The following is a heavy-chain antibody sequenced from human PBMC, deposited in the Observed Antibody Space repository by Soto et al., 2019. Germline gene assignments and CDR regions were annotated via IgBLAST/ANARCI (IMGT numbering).Heavy chain of an antibody. CDR2: IYWDAYK. CDR3: ARRVVLGPHAWALGYFDP. J-gene: IGHJ5*02. Sequence: ITLKEPGPTLVKPTQTLTLTCSFSAFSLSTSGLAVGWIRQPPGRAMDCLALIYWDAYKNYNPSLRSRLTITKDPSKKQVAVTMSDVDAVDTDTYFCARRVVLGPHAWALGYFDPCGKGTLVTVSS. V-gene: IGHV2-5*02. CDR1: AFSLSTSGLA. D-gene: IGHD6-25*01.